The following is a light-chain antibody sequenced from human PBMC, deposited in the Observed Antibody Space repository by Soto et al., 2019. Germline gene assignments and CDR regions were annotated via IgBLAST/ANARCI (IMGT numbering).Light chain of an antibody. J-gene: IGLJ1*01. Sequence: QSVLTQPASVSGSAGQTITISCTGTSSDIGGYNAVSWYQHHPGKAPKLIIYEVTHRPAGISDRFSASKSGNTASLTISGLQAEDEADYYCNSFRVNHLYVFGTGTKVTVL. V-gene: IGLV2-14*01. CDR1: SSDIGGYNA. CDR3: NSFRVNHLYV. CDR2: EVT.